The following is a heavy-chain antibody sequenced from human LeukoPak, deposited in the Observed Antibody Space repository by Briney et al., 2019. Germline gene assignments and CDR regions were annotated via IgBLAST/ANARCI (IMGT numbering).Heavy chain of an antibody. CDR2: IIPIFGTA. Sequence: SVKVSCKASGYTFTSYGISWVRQAPGQGLEWMGGIIPIFGTANYAQKFQGRVTITADESTSTAYMELSSLRSEDTAVYYCARAQILTDLLGVPDLKLGAFDIWGQGTMVTVSS. CDR3: ARAQILTDLLGVPDLKLGAFDI. CDR1: GYTFTSYG. V-gene: IGHV1-69*13. D-gene: IGHD3-3*01. J-gene: IGHJ3*02.